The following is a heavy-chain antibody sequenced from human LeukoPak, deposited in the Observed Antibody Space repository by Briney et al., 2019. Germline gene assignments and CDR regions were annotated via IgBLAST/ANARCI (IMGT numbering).Heavy chain of an antibody. J-gene: IGHJ5*02. CDR3: ARDLKYQLLLGWFDP. D-gene: IGHD2-21*01. V-gene: IGHV1-2*06. CDR1: GYTFTGYY. Sequence: ASVKVSCKASGYTFTGYYIHWVRQAPGQGLEWMGRINPNNGATNYAQKLQGRVTVTRDTSISIVYMELRRLRSDDTAVYYCARDLKYQLLLGWFDPWGQGSLVTVSS. CDR2: INPNNGAT.